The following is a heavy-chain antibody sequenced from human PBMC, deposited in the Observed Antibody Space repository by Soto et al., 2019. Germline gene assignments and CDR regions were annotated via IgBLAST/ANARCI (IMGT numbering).Heavy chain of an antibody. J-gene: IGHJ4*02. CDR2: ISGSGGSI. V-gene: IGHV3-23*01. Sequence: EVQLLESGGGLVQPGGSLRLSCAASGFIFSYYAITWVRQAPGTGLEWVSAISGSGGSIYYADSVKGRFTISRDNSKNKLYLKMNSVRADDTAVYYCAKGRGSIVVVPAASGRQRTMGTDFDYWGQGTLVTVSS. CDR3: AKGRGSIVVVPAASGRQRTMGTDFDY. D-gene: IGHD2-2*01. CDR1: GFIFSYYA.